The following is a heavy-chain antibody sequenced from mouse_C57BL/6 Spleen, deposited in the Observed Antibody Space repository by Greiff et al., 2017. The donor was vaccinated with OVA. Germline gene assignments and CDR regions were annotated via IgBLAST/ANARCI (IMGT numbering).Heavy chain of an antibody. V-gene: IGHV1-9*01. CDR3: ARGSTDSAATGWFAY. CDR1: GYTFTGYW. CDR2: ILPGSGST. D-gene: IGHD3-2*01. Sequence: QVQLQQSGAELMKPGASVKLSCKATGYTFTGYWIEWVTPRPGHGLEWIGEILPGSGSTTYTEKFKGKATFTADTSSNTAYMQLSSLTTEDSAIYYCARGSTDSAATGWFAYWGQGTLVTVSA. J-gene: IGHJ3*01.